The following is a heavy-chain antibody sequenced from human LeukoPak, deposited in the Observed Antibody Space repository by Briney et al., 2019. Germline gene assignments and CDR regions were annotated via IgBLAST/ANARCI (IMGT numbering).Heavy chain of an antibody. CDR1: GGTFSSYA. CDR3: ARDGGSYHDAFDI. D-gene: IGHD1-26*01. J-gene: IGHJ3*02. CDR2: INPSGGST. Sequence: ASVKVSCKASGGTFSSYAISWVRQAPGQGLEWMGIINPSGGSTSYAQKFQGRVTMTRDMSTSTVYMELSSLRSEDTAVYYCARDGGSYHDAFDIWGQGTMVTVSS. V-gene: IGHV1-46*01.